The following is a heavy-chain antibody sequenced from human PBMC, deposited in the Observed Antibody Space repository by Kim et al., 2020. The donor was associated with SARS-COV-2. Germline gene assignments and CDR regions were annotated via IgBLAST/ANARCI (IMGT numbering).Heavy chain of an antibody. CDR3: ARAANTEYGDFVY. J-gene: IGHJ4*02. Sequence: GGSLRLSCAASGFTFSSYGMHWVRQAPGKGLEWVAVIWYDGSNKYYADSVKGRFTISRDNSKNTLYLQMNSLRAEDTAVYYCARAANTEYGDFVYWGQGTLVTVSS. CDR2: IWYDGSNK. D-gene: IGHD4-17*01. V-gene: IGHV3-33*01. CDR1: GFTFSSYG.